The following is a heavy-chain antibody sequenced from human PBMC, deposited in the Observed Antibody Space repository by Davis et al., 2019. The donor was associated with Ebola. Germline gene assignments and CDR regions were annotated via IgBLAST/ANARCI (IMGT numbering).Heavy chain of an antibody. J-gene: IGHJ4*02. CDR3: ARDYIVFDY. D-gene: IGHD5-12*01. Sequence: PGGSLRLSCAASGFTFSSYWKSWVRQAPGKGLEWVANIKQDGSEKYYVDSVKGRFTISRDNAKNSLYLQMNSLRAEDTAVYYCARDYIVFDYWGQGTLVTVSS. CDR2: IKQDGSEK. V-gene: IGHV3-7*03. CDR1: GFTFSSYW.